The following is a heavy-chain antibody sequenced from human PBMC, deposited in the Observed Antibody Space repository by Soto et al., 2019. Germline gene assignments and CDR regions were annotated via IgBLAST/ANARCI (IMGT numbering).Heavy chain of an antibody. D-gene: IGHD6-6*01. V-gene: IGHV3-30*18. Sequence: QVQLVESGGGVVQPGRSLRLSCAASGFTFSSYGMHWVRQAPGKGLEWVSFISYDGSNKYYADSVKGRFTISRDNSKNVLYLQMNSLRAEDTAVYYCAKDLGVYSTSFIFDYWGQGTLVTVSS. J-gene: IGHJ4*02. CDR3: AKDLGVYSTSFIFDY. CDR2: ISYDGSNK. CDR1: GFTFSSYG.